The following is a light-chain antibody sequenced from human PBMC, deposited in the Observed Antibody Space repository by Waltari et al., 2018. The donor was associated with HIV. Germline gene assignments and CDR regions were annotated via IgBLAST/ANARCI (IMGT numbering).Light chain of an antibody. Sequence: EIPLTQSPSTLSASVGDSVTINCRASQTVETWLAWYQQRPGEAPRLLIYRASTLESGVPSRFLGSGSGTEFTLTITNVQPDDFATYYCHRYNSYPYTFGQGTKLEVK. J-gene: IGKJ2*01. CDR1: QTVETW. V-gene: IGKV1-5*03. CDR3: HRYNSYPYT. CDR2: RAS.